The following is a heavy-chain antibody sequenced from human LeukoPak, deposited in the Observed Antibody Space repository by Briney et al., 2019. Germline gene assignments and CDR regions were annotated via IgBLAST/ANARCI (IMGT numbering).Heavy chain of an antibody. J-gene: IGHJ4*02. CDR1: GYTFTSYD. CDR3: ATHPLGYCSGGICYGGFDY. D-gene: IGHD2-15*01. CDR2: MNPNSGNT. V-gene: IGHV1-8*03. Sequence: ASVKVSCKASGYTFTSYDINWVRQATGQGLEWMGWMNPNSGNTGYAQKFQGRVTITRNTSISTAYMELSSLRSEDTAVYYCATHPLGYCSGGICYGGFDYWGQGTLVTVSS.